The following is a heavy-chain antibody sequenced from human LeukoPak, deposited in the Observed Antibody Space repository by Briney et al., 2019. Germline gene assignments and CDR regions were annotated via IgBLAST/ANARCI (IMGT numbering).Heavy chain of an antibody. CDR3: ARLDRVAVAGRLYYFDY. CDR1: GGSISTYY. J-gene: IGHJ4*02. Sequence: SETLSLTCTVSGGSISTYYWGWIRQPPGKGLEWIGSIYYSGSTYYNPSLKSRVTISVDTSKNQFSLKLSSVTAADTAVYYCARLDRVAVAGRLYYFDYWGQGTLVTVSS. V-gene: IGHV4-39*01. D-gene: IGHD6-19*01. CDR2: IYYSGST.